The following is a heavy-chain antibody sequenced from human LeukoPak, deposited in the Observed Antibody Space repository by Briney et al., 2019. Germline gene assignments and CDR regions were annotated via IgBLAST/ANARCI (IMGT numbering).Heavy chain of an antibody. V-gene: IGHV1-18*01. CDR2: ISAYNGNT. J-gene: IGHJ4*02. CDR3: AGDLIEQWLVRGFSGIDY. CDR1: GYTFTSYG. Sequence: ASVKVSCKASGYTFTSYGISWVRQAPGQGLEWMGWISAYNGNTNYAQKLQGRVTMTTDTSTSTAYMELRSLRSDDTAVYYCAGDLIEQWLVRGFSGIDYWGQGTLVTVSS. D-gene: IGHD6-19*01.